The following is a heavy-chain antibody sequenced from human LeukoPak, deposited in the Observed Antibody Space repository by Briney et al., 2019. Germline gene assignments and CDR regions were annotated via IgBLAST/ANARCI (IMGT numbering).Heavy chain of an antibody. CDR2: ISYDGSNK. D-gene: IGHD3-22*01. CDR3: AKDRFSYDSSGYLDY. V-gene: IGHV3-30*18. CDR1: GFTFSSYW. J-gene: IGHJ4*02. Sequence: GGSLRLSCAASGFTFSSYWMSWVRQAPGKGLEWVAVISYDGSNKYYADSVKGRFTISRDNSKNTLYLQMNSLRAEDTAVYYCAKDRFSYDSSGYLDYWGQGTLVTVSS.